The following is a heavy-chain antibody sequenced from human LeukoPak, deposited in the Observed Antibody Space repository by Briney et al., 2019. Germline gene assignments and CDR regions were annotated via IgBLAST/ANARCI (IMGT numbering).Heavy chain of an antibody. Sequence: ASVKVSCKASGGTFSSYAISWVRQAPGQGLEWMGWINPNSGGTNYAQKFQGWVTMTRDTSISTAYMELSRLRSDDTAVYYCARGTSIFDNWFDPWGQGTLVTVSS. D-gene: IGHD3-9*01. V-gene: IGHV1-2*04. CDR2: INPNSGGT. J-gene: IGHJ5*02. CDR1: GGTFSSYA. CDR3: ARGTSIFDNWFDP.